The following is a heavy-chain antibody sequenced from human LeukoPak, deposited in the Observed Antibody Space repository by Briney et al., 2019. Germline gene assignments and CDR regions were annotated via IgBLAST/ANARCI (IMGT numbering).Heavy chain of an antibody. Sequence: SETLSLTCAVYGGSFSGYYWSWIHQPPGKGLEWIGYIYYSGSTNYNPSLKSRVTISVDTSKNQFSLKLSSVTAADTAVYYCARWVRDYDFWSGPPPSYYYYMDVWGKGTTVTVSS. D-gene: IGHD3-3*01. CDR1: GGSFSGYY. CDR2: IYYSGST. J-gene: IGHJ6*03. CDR3: ARWVRDYDFWSGPPPSYYYYMDV. V-gene: IGHV4-59*01.